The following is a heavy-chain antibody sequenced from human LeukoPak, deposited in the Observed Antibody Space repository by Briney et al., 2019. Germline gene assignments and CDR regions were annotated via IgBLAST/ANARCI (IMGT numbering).Heavy chain of an antibody. CDR1: GSTFSSYA. Sequence: GGSLRLSCAASGSTFSSYAMSWVRQAPGKGLEWVSAISGSGGSTYYADSVKGRFTISRDNSKNTLYLQMNSLRAEDTAVYYCAKGSVRASSSWYYFDYWGQGTLVTVSS. J-gene: IGHJ4*02. CDR3: AKGSVRASSSWYYFDY. CDR2: ISGSGGST. V-gene: IGHV3-23*01. D-gene: IGHD6-13*01.